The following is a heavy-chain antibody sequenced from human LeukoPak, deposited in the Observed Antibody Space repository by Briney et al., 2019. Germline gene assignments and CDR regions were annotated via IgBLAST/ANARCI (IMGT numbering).Heavy chain of an antibody. CDR2: MNPNSGNT. Sequence: GASVKVSCKASGYTFTSYDINWVRQATGQGLEWMGWMNPNSGNTGYAQKFQGRVTMTRNTSISTAYMELSSLRSEDTAVYYCARLVYSSSWYGVFEGYYYYMDVWGKGTTVTISS. CDR3: ARLVYSSSWYGVFEGYYYYMDV. D-gene: IGHD6-13*01. V-gene: IGHV1-8*02. J-gene: IGHJ6*03. CDR1: GYTFTSYD.